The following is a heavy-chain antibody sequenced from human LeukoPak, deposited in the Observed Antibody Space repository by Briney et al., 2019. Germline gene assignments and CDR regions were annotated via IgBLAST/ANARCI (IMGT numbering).Heavy chain of an antibody. V-gene: IGHV3-21*01. J-gene: IGHJ6*02. CDR2: ISSSSTYI. CDR3: AREGYSSSLYYYYYGMDV. Sequence: GGSLRLSCAGSGFTFSGYSMSWVRQAPGQGLEWVSSISSSSTYIYYADSVKGRFTISRDNSKNTLYLQMNSLRAEDTAVYYCAREGYSSSLYYYYYGMDVWGQGTTVTVSS. CDR1: GFTFSGYS. D-gene: IGHD6-13*01.